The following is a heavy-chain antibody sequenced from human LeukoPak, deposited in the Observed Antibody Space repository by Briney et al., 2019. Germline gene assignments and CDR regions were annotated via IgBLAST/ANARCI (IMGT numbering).Heavy chain of an antibody. J-gene: IGHJ4*02. V-gene: IGHV4-59*01. Sequence: SSETLSLTCTVSGGSINTYYWSWFRQPPGKGLEWIGYIYHSGSTNYNPSLKSRVTVSVDTSKNQFSLKLSSVTAADTAVYYCARVGYYVDYWGQGTLVTVSS. CDR3: ARVGYYVDY. CDR2: IYHSGST. CDR1: GGSINTYY.